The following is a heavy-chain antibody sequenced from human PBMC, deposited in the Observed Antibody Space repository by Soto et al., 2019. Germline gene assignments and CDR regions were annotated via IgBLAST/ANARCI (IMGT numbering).Heavy chain of an antibody. J-gene: IGHJ4*02. V-gene: IGHV3-15*01. Sequence: GGSLRLSCAASGFTFSNAWMSWVRQAPGKGLEWVGRIKSKTDGGTTDYAAPVKGRFTISRDDSKNTLYLQMNSLKTEDTAVYYCTTESSYGDYVDYWGQGTLVTVSS. D-gene: IGHD4-17*01. CDR3: TTESSYGDYVDY. CDR1: GFTFSNAW. CDR2: IKSKTDGGTT.